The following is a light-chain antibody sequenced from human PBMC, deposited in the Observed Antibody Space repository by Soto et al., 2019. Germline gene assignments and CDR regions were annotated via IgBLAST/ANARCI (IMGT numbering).Light chain of an antibody. CDR1: SSNIGTND. V-gene: IGLV1-47*01. Sequence: QSVLTQPPSASGTPGQRVTISCSGSSSNIGTNDAFWYQQLPGTAPKLLIYRSNQRPSGVADRFSGSKSGTSASLAISGLRSEDEADYYCASWDYSLSGVLFGGGTKLTVL. J-gene: IGLJ2*01. CDR3: ASWDYSLSGVL. CDR2: RSN.